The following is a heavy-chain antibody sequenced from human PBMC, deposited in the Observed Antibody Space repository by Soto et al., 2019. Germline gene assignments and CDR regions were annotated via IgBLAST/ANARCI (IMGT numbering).Heavy chain of an antibody. CDR2: IYYSGST. D-gene: IGHD5-12*01. CDR1: GGSISSGGYY. Sequence: SETLSLTCTVSGGSISSGGYYWSWIRQHPGKGLEWIGYIYYSGSTYYNPSLKSRVTISVDTSKNQFSLKLSSVTAADTAVYYCSRHSNSGYDFDYWGQGTLVTVSS. CDR3: SRHSNSGYDFDY. J-gene: IGHJ4*02. V-gene: IGHV4-31*03.